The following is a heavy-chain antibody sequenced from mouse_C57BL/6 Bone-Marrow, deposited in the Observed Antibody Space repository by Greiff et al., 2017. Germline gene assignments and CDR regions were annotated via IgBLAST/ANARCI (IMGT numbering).Heavy chain of an antibody. J-gene: IGHJ1*03. CDR2: IYPGDGDT. Sequence: QVQLQQSGPELVKPGASVKISCKASGYAFSSSWMNWVKQRPGKGLEWIGRIYPGDGDTNYNGKFKGKATLTADKSSSTAYMQLSSLTSEDSAVYFWARSVLRNWYFDVWGTGTTVTVSS. CDR3: ARSVLRNWYFDV. D-gene: IGHD1-1*01. V-gene: IGHV1-82*01. CDR1: GYAFSSSW.